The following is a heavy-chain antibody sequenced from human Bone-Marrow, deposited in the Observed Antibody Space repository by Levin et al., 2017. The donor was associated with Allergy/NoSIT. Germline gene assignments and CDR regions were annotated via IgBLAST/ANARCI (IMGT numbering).Heavy chain of an antibody. CDR1: GYTFNSYG. CDR2: ISGFNGNT. J-gene: IGHJ5*02. V-gene: IGHV1-18*04. CDR3: ARDIIIVLPAGKSILDP. Sequence: ASVKVSCKASGYTFNSYGVSWVRQAPGQGIEWMGWISGFNGNTIYAQRVQGRVTMTTDTSTSTAYLELRSLRSDDTAVYYCARDIIIVLPAGKSILDPWGQGTRVTGSS. D-gene: IGHD2-2*01.